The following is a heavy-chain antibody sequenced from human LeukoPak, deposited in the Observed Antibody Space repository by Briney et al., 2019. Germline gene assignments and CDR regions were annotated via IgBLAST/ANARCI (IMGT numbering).Heavy chain of an antibody. D-gene: IGHD6-19*01. Sequence: GGSLRLSCAASGFTFSHYWMHWVRQAPGKGLVWVSHINSDGSSTTYADSVKGRFTISRDNAKNMLYLHMNSLRAEDTAVYYCARDPEGHIAVAGFFDYWGQGTLVTVSS. CDR1: GFTFSHYW. CDR3: ARDPEGHIAVAGFFDY. V-gene: IGHV3-74*01. J-gene: IGHJ4*02. CDR2: INSDGSST.